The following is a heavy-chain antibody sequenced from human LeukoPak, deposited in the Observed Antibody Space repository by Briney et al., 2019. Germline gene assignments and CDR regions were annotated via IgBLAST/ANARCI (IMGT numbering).Heavy chain of an antibody. D-gene: IGHD2-21*01. V-gene: IGHV3-30*02. CDR1: GFTFSSYG. CDR3: AKDIAAYCGGDCYSSH. Sequence: GGSLRLSCAASGFTFSSYGMHWVRQAPGKGLKWVAFIRYDGSNKYYADSVKGRFTISRDNSKNTLYLQMNSLRAEDTAVYYCAKDIAAYCGGDCYSSHWGQGTLVTVSS. J-gene: IGHJ4*02. CDR2: IRYDGSNK.